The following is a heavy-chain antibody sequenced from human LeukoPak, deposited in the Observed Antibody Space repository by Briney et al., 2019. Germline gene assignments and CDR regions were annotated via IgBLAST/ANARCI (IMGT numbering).Heavy chain of an antibody. Sequence: GGSLRLSYAASGFTFSSYAMHWVRQAPGKGLEWVAVISYDGSNKYYADSVKGRFTISRDNSKNMLYLQMNSLRAEDTAVYYCARAPWYGYSDIYYFDYWGQGTLVTVSS. J-gene: IGHJ4*02. CDR1: GFTFSSYA. V-gene: IGHV3-30*04. CDR3: ARAPWYGYSDIYYFDY. D-gene: IGHD3-22*01. CDR2: ISYDGSNK.